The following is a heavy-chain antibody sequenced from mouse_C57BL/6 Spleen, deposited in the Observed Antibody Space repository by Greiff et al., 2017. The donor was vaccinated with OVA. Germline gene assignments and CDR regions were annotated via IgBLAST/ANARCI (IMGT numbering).Heavy chain of an antibody. Sequence: EVKVEESGGGLVKPGGSLKLSCAASGFTFSDYGMHWVRQAPEKGLESVAYISSGSSTIYYADTVKGRFTISRDNAKNTLFLQMTSLRSEDTAMYYCARVYYGSRYFDYWGQGTTPTVSS. CDR1: GFTFSDYG. J-gene: IGHJ2*01. CDR2: ISSGSSTI. CDR3: ARVYYGSRYFDY. V-gene: IGHV5-17*01. D-gene: IGHD1-1*01.